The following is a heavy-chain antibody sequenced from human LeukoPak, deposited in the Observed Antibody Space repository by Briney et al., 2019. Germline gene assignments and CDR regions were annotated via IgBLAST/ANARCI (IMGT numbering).Heavy chain of an antibody. J-gene: IGHJ4*02. CDR3: ARPHMAGTTWELYY. D-gene: IGHD1-26*01. CDR2: IYFSGNT. CDR1: GVSISETSYY. V-gene: IGHV4-39*01. Sequence: SETLSLTCTVSGVSISETSYYWGWIRQSPGKGLEWIGSIYFSGNTYYNPSLKSRVTISVDTSRNQFSLKLNSVSAADTAVYYCARPHMAGTTWELYYWGQGILVTVS.